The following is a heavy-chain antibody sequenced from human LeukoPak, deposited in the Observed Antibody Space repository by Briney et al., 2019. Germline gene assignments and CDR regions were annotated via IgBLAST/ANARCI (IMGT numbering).Heavy chain of an antibody. D-gene: IGHD3-10*01. J-gene: IGHJ4*02. V-gene: IGHV3-23*01. CDR3: AKDEVLLWFGELDY. CDR1: GFTFSSYA. CDR2: ISGSGGST. Sequence: PGGSLRLSCAASGFTFSSYAMSWVRQAPGKGLEWVSAISGSGGSTYYADSVKGRFTISRDNSKNTLYLQMNSLRAEDTAVYYCAKDEVLLWFGELDYWGQGTLVTVSS.